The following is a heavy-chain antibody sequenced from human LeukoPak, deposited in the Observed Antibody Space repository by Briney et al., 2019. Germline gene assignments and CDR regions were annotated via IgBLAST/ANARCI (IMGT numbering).Heavy chain of an antibody. Sequence: PGGSLRLSCAASGFTFSSYSMNWVRQAPGKGLEWVSYISSSSSTIYYANSVKGRFTISRDNAKNSLYLQMNSLRAEDTAVYYCAGGSVWIFDHWGQGALVTVSS. J-gene: IGHJ4*02. V-gene: IGHV3-48*01. CDR1: GFTFSSYS. CDR2: ISSSSSTI. CDR3: AGGSVWIFDH. D-gene: IGHD6-19*01.